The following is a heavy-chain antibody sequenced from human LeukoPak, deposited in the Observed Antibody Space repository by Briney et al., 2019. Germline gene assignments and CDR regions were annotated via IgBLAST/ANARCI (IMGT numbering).Heavy chain of an antibody. J-gene: IGHJ4*02. D-gene: IGHD6-13*01. CDR2: VSGSGGST. CDR3: AKKIAAAGGNFDY. V-gene: IGHV3-23*01. Sequence: GGTLRLSCAASGFTLSSYGMSWVRQAPGKGLEWVSTVSGSGGSTYYADSVKGRFTISRDNSKNTLYLQMNSLRAEDTAVYYCAKKIAAAGGNFDYWGQGTLVTVSS. CDR1: GFTLSSYG.